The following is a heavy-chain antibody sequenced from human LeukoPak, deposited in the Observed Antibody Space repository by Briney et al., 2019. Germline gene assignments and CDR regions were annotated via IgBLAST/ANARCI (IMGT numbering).Heavy chain of an antibody. J-gene: IGHJ4*02. V-gene: IGHV3-9*01. CDR1: GFTFDDYA. CDR2: ISWNSGSI. D-gene: IGHD6-13*01. CDR3: AKDWNDIAAAPIDY. Sequence: GGSLRLSCAASGFTFDDYAMHWVRQAPGKGVEWVSGISWNSGSIGYADSVKGRFTISRDNAKNSLYLQMNSLRAEDTALYYCAKDWNDIAAAPIDYWGQGTLVTVSS.